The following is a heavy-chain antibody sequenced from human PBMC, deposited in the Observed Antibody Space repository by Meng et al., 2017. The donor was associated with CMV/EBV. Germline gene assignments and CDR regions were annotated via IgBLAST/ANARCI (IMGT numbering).Heavy chain of an antibody. CDR1: GYTFTGYY. CDR3: ARGNSPENTEDIVVVPAARAGGYYGMDV. J-gene: IGHJ6*02. V-gene: IGHV1-2*02. CDR2: INPNSGGT. Sequence: ASVKVSCKASGYTFTGYYMHWVRQAPGQGLEWMGWINPNSGGTNYAQKFQGRVTMTRDTSISTAYMELSRLRSDDTAVYYCARGNSPENTEDIVVVPAARAGGYYGMDVWGQGTTVTVSS. D-gene: IGHD2-2*01.